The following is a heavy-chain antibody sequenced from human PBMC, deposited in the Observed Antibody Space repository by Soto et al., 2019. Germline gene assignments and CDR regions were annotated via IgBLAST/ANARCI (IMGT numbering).Heavy chain of an antibody. CDR3: AREARLTIFGLVRPFDP. D-gene: IGHD3-3*01. Sequence: GASVKVSCKASGYTFTSYAMHWVRQAPGQRLEWMGWINAGNGNTKYSQKFQGRVTITRDTSASTAYMELSSLRSEDTAVYYCAREARLTIFGLVRPFDPSAQGTLVSVS. V-gene: IGHV1-3*01. J-gene: IGHJ5*02. CDR1: GYTFTSYA. CDR2: INAGNGNT.